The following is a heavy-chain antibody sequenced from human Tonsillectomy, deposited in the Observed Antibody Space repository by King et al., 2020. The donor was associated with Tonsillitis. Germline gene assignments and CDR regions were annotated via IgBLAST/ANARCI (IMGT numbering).Heavy chain of an antibody. D-gene: IGHD2-8*01. J-gene: IGHJ4*02. CDR2: ISGSGVST. V-gene: IGHV3-23*04. CDR3: AKDHGKGYCTNGVCYNFDY. Sequence: QLVQSGGGLVQPGGSLRLSCAASGFTFSSYAMSWVRQAPGKGLEWVSGISGSGVSTYYADSVKGRFTISRDNSKNTLYLQMNSLRAEDTAVYYCAKDHGKGYCTNGVCYNFDYWGPGTLVTVSS. CDR1: GFTFSSYA.